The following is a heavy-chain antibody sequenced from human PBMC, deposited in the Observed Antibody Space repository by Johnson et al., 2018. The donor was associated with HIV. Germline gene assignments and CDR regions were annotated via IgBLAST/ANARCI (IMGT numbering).Heavy chain of an antibody. Sequence: QVQLVESGGGVVQPGRSLRLSCAASGFTFSRYAIHWVRQAPGKGLEWVALISYDGSNKYYADSVKGRFTISRDNSKNTLYLQMNSLRTEDTAVYYCAKLIEYHEDGWYAFDLWGQGTMVTVSS. D-gene: IGHD2-2*01. V-gene: IGHV3-30-3*02. CDR3: AKLIEYHEDGWYAFDL. J-gene: IGHJ3*01. CDR1: GFTFSRYA. CDR2: ISYDGSNK.